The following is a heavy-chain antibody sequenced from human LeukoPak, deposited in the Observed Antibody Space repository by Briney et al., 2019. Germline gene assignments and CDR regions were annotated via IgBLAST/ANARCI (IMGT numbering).Heavy chain of an antibody. J-gene: IGHJ4*02. V-gene: IGHV4-39*07. CDR3: ARDRVTMVRGTYFDY. D-gene: IGHD3-10*01. CDR2: IYYSGST. Sequence: SETLSLTCTVSGGSISSSSHYWGWIRQPPGKGLEWIGSIYYSGSTYYNPSLKSRVTISVDTSKNQFSLKLSSVTAADTAVYYCARDRVTMVRGTYFDYWGQGTLVTVSS. CDR1: GGSISSSSHY.